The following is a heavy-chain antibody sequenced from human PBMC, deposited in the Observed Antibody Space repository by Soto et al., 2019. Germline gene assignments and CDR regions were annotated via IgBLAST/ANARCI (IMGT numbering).Heavy chain of an antibody. V-gene: IGHV4-31*03. D-gene: IGHD1-7*01. Sequence: QVQLQESGPGLVKPSQTLSLTCTVSGGSISSGGYYWSWIRQHPGKGLEWIGYIYYSGSTYYNPSLKCRVTISVDTSKNQFSLKLSSVTAADTAVYYCARELELLHAVDYWGQGTLVTVSS. CDR3: ARELELLHAVDY. J-gene: IGHJ4*02. CDR2: IYYSGST. CDR1: GGSISSGGYY.